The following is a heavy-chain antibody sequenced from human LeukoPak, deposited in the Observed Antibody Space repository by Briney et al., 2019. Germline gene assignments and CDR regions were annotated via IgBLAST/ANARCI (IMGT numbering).Heavy chain of an antibody. J-gene: IGHJ4*02. V-gene: IGHV4-61*02. D-gene: IGHD6-13*01. CDR3: ARDSSWYDGSDY. CDR2: IYTSGST. CDR1: GGSISSGSYY. Sequence: SQTLSLTCTVSGGSISSGSYYWSWIRQPAGKGLEWIGRIYTSGSTNYNPSLKSRVTISVDTSKNQFSLKLSSVTAADTAVYYCARDSSWYDGSDYWGQGTLVTVSS.